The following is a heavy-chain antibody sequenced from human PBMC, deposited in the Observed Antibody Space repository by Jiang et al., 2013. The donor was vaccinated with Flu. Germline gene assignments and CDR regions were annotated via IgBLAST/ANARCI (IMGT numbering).Heavy chain of an antibody. CDR1: GFTFSYYW. CDR3: VKMADFDY. D-gene: IGHD5-24*01. J-gene: IGHJ4*02. CDR2: IKQDGSEK. Sequence: VQLVESGGGLVQPGGSLRLSCAASGFTFSYYWMSWVRQAPGKGLEWVANIKQDGSEKNYVDSVKGRFTISRDNAKNSLYLQMNSLRAEDTAVYYCVKMADFDYWGQGTLVTVSS. V-gene: IGHV3-7*03.